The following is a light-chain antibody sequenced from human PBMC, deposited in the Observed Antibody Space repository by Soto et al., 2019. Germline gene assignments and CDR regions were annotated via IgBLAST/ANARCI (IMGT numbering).Light chain of an antibody. J-gene: IGKJ5*01. V-gene: IGKV3-15*01. CDR2: GES. CDR1: QTVNSD. Sequence: EIVLTQSPGTLSLSPGETATLSCRASQTVNSDYLAWFQQRPGQAPRLLIYGESTRATGIPARFSGSGSGTECTRTFSSLQSEDFAVYYCQQYNNWPPITFGQGTRLE. CDR3: QQYNNWPPIT.